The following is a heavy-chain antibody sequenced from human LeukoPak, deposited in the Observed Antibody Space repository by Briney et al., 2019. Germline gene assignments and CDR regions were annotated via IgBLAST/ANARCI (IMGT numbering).Heavy chain of an antibody. J-gene: IGHJ4*02. CDR3: ARAGYFDY. CDR2: INPNSGDA. CDR1: GYTFTAYF. V-gene: IGHV1-2*06. Sequence: ASVKVSCKTSGYTFTAYFLHWVRQAPGQGLGWMGRINPNSGDANYAEQFQGRVTMTRDTSISTAYLELTRLRSDDTAVYYCARAGYFDYWGQGTLVTVSS.